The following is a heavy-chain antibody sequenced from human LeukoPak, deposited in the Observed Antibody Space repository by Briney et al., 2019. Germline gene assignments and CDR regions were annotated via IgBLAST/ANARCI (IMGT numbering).Heavy chain of an antibody. CDR2: IYYSGST. CDR3: ARLWMLWFGELPYYFDY. J-gene: IGHJ4*02. D-gene: IGHD3-10*01. CDR1: GGSISSSSYY. V-gene: IGHV4-39*01. Sequence: SETLSLTCTVSGGSISSSSYYWGWIRQPPGKGLEWIGSIYYSGSTYYNPSLKSRVTISVDTSKNQFSLKLSSVTAADTAVYYCARLWMLWFGELPYYFDYWGQGTLVTVSS.